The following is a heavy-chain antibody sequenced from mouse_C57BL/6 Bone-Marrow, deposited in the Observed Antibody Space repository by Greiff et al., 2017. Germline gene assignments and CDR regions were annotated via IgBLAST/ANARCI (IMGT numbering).Heavy chain of an antibody. Sequence: QVQLQPAGAELVKPGASVKLSCKASCYTFTSCLMNWVKRRRGQGLEWIGMIHPNGGSTNYNEKFKRKATLTVDKSSSTAYMHLSSLTSEDSAVYYCARELCNSDWDFDVWGTGTTVTVSS. CDR3: ARELCNSDWDFDV. J-gene: IGHJ1*03. V-gene: IGHV1-64*01. CDR1: CYTFTSCL. CDR2: IHPNGGST.